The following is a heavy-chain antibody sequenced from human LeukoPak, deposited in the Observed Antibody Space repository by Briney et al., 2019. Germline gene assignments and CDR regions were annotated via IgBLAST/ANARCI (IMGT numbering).Heavy chain of an antibody. J-gene: IGHJ4*02. D-gene: IGHD2/OR15-2a*01. CDR1: GFTFSFYW. V-gene: IGHV3-7*01. Sequence: PGGSLRLSCAASGFTFSFYWMSWVRQAPGKGLEWVANMNRDGSEISYVDSVRGRFTISRDNAKNSLYLQMNSLRAEDTAVYFCARDLGFSTFDNWGQGTLVTVSS. CDR2: MNRDGSEI. CDR3: ARDLGFSTFDN.